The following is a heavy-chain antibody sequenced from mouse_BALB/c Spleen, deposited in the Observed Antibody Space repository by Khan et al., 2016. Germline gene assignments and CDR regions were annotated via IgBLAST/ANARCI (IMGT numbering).Heavy chain of an antibody. CDR3: ASPYGSSYVGFAY. CDR2: ITSYNGAT. J-gene: IGHJ3*01. D-gene: IGHD1-1*01. CDR1: GYSFTGYY. Sequence: LVKTGASVKISCKASGYSFTGYYMHWVKQSHGKSLEWIGYITSYNGATSYNQKFKGKATFTVDTSSSTAYMQFNSLTSEDSAVYYCASPYGSSYVGFAYWGPGTLVTVSA. V-gene: IGHV1S34*01.